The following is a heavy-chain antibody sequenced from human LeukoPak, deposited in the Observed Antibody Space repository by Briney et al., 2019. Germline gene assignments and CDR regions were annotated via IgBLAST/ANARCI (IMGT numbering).Heavy chain of an antibody. CDR2: IGTSGDT. V-gene: IGHV3-13*01. CDR3: ARVGDCSGSYDY. Sequence: GESLRLSCAASGFTLSSYDMRWVRHAKGKGLEWVSAIGTSGDTYYPGSVKGRFTISRENAKNALYLQMNSLRAGDTAVYYCARVGDCSGSYDYWGQGTLVTVSS. CDR1: GFTLSSYD. J-gene: IGHJ4*02. D-gene: IGHD3-22*01.